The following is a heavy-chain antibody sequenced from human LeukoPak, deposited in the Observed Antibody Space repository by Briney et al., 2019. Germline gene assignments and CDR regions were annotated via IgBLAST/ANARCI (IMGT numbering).Heavy chain of an antibody. Sequence: SETLSLTCTVSGDSISTYYWSWIRQPPGKGLECIGYIYYRVTSDYNPSLKSRVTMSVDMSTRQISLKLSSVTAADTAVYYCARAVGGDGSGSLWGPGTLVTVSS. CDR3: ARAVGGDGSGSL. V-gene: IGHV4-59*01. D-gene: IGHD3-10*01. CDR2: IYYRVTS. J-gene: IGHJ4*02. CDR1: GDSISTYY.